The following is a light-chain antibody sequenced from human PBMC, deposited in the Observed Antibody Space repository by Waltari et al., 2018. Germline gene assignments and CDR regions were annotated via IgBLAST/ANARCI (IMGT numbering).Light chain of an antibody. J-gene: IGLJ2*01. V-gene: IGLV1-44*01. CDR3: AACDDSLNGHWE. CDR2: RSE. CDR1: SSNIGNNI. Sequence: QSVLTQPPSVSGTPGQRVTISCSGSSSNIGNNIVNWYRQVPGTTPKLLIYRSEQRPSGITDRFASSKSGTSASLAISGLRSKDEADYFCAACDDSLNGHWEFGGGTKLTVL.